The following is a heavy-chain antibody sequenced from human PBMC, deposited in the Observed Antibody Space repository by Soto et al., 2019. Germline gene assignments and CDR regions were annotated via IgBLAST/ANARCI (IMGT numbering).Heavy chain of an antibody. CDR1: GGSISSSSYY. Sequence: SETLSLTCTVSGGSISSSSYYWGWIRQPPGKGLEWIGSIYYSGSTYYNPSLKSRVTISVDTSKNQFSLKLSSVTAADTAVYYCARQGLRESWGQGTLVTVSS. J-gene: IGHJ4*02. CDR3: ARQGLRES. V-gene: IGHV4-39*01. D-gene: IGHD1-26*01. CDR2: IYYSGST.